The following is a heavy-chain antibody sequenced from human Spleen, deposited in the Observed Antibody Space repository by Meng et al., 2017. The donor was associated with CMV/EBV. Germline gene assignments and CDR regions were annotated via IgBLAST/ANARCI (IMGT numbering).Heavy chain of an antibody. CDR1: GFTFSSYW. D-gene: IGHD3-3*01. V-gene: IGHV3-74*01. J-gene: IGHJ4*02. CDR3: ARVRGTGDFWSGYFTVDY. CDR2: INAAGSTT. Sequence: GESLKISCAASGFTFSSYWMHWVRQGPGEGLTWVSRINAAGSTTTYADSVKGRFTISRDNAKNMLYLQMTSLRAEDTAVYYCARVRGTGDFWSGYFTVDYWGQGTLVTVSS.